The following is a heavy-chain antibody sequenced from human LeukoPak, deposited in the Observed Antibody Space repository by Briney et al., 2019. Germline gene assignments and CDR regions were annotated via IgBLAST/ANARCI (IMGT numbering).Heavy chain of an antibody. CDR2: IIPIFGTA. D-gene: IGHD1-1*01. Sequence: SVKVSCKASGGTFSSYAISWVRQPPGQGLEWMGGIIPIFGTANYAQKFQGRVTMTRDTSISTAYMELSRLRSDDTAVYYCAPYNWNDSSSDYWGQGTLVTVSS. V-gene: IGHV1-69*05. CDR3: APYNWNDSSSDY. J-gene: IGHJ4*02. CDR1: GGTFSSYA.